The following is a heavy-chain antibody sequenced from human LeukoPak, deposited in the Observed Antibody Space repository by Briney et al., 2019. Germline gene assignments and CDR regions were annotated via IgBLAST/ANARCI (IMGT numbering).Heavy chain of an antibody. V-gene: IGHV3-43D*04. CDR2: ISWDGGTT. CDR3: TTHPDYSRSVYNMDV. J-gene: IGHJ6*03. D-gene: IGHD6-13*01. CDR1: GFSFDDYA. Sequence: GGFLRLSCAASGFSFDDYAMHWVRQAPGKGLEWVSLISWDGGTTYYADSVKGRFTISRDNSKDSLYLQMNSLRGEDTAFYYCTTHPDYSRSVYNMDVWGKGTPVTVSS.